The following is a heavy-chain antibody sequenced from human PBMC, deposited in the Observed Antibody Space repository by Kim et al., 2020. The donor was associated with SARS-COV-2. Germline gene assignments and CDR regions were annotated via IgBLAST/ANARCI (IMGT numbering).Heavy chain of an antibody. Sequence: ASVKVSCKASAYIFTNYAVHWVRQAPGRRLEWMGWINTGNGNTKYSQKFQGRVTITRDTSARTAYMELSSLRSEDTAVYYCARDLGRRTVVGATGELDYWGQGTLVTVSS. CDR1: AYIFTNYA. CDR2: INTGNGNT. D-gene: IGHD1-26*01. V-gene: IGHV1-3*04. J-gene: IGHJ4*02. CDR3: ARDLGRRTVVGATGELDY.